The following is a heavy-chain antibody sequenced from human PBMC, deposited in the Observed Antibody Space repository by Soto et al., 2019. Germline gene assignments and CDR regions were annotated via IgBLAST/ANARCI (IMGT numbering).Heavy chain of an antibody. CDR2: ISYDGSNK. D-gene: IGHD3-10*01. CDR3: ARAYGSESY. Sequence: ESGGGVVQPGRSLRLSCAASGFTFSSYAMHWVRQAPGKGLEWVAVISYDGSNKYYADSVKGRFTISRDNSKNTLYLQMNSLRAEDTAVYYCARAYGSESYWGQGTLVTVSS. CDR1: GFTFSSYA. J-gene: IGHJ4*02. V-gene: IGHV3-30*04.